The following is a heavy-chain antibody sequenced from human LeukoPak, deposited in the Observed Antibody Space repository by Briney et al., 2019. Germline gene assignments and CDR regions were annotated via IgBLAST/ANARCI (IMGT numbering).Heavy chain of an antibody. Sequence: KPSETLSLTCAVYGGSFSGYYWSWIRQPPGKGLEWIGEINHSGSTNYNPSLKSRVTISVDTSKNQFSLKLSSVTAADTAVYYCASLTTVTPDYYYYGMDVWGQGTTVTVSS. V-gene: IGHV4-34*01. D-gene: IGHD4-11*01. CDR2: INHSGST. J-gene: IGHJ6*02. CDR3: ASLTTVTPDYYYYGMDV. CDR1: GGSFSGYY.